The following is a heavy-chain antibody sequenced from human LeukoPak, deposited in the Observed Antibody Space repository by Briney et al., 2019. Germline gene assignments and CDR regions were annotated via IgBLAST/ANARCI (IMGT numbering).Heavy chain of an antibody. Sequence: GGSLRLSCVASGFTFSNYAMRWVRQAPGKGLEWVSTVFADGSGANYGDSVKGRFIISRDNSKNMLYLQMSSLRAEDTAVYYCAKEVITMVRGVDYWGQGTLVTVSS. CDR1: GFTFSNYA. CDR3: AKEVITMVRGVDY. V-gene: IGHV3-23*01. CDR2: VFADGSGA. D-gene: IGHD3-10*01. J-gene: IGHJ4*02.